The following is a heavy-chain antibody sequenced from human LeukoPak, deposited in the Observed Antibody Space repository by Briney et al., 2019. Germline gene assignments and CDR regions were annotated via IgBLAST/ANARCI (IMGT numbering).Heavy chain of an antibody. CDR2: ISYDGSNK. CDR1: GFTFSSYG. V-gene: IGHV3-30*03. D-gene: IGHD3-10*01. Sequence: GRSLRLSCAASGFTFSSYGMHRVRQAPGKGLEWVAVISYDGSNKYYADSVKGRFTISRDNSKNTLYLQMNSLRAEDTAVYYCAREGERITMVRGVIEGGYYFDYWGQGTLVTVSS. CDR3: AREGERITMVRGVIEGGYYFDY. J-gene: IGHJ4*02.